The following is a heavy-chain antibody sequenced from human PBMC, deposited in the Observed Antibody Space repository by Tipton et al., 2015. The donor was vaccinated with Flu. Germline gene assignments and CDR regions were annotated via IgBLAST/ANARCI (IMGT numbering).Heavy chain of an antibody. CDR3: ARSPTVTDVFVI. CDR1: GGSISSGDYY. CDR2: IHYGGST. V-gene: IGHV4-31*03. J-gene: IGHJ3*02. Sequence: LRLSCTVSGGSISSGDYYWNWIRQHPGKGLEWIGYIHYGGSTYYNPSLRSRVNVSVDTSKNQFSLKLTSVTAADTAVYYCARSPTVTDVFVIWGQGTMVTVSS. D-gene: IGHD4-17*01.